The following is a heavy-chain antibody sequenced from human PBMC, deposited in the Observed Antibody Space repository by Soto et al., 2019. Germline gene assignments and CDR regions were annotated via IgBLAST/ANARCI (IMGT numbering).Heavy chain of an antibody. CDR1: GFAFNTYG. J-gene: IGHJ4*02. Sequence: GGSLRLSCAASGFAFNTYGMHWVRQAPGKGLEWVAATSSDESIKTYSDSAKGRFTISRDNSRNRLYLQMDSLRAEDTALYYCAKKLPGSVMSCPDYWGRGNQVTVSS. CDR3: AKKLPGSVMSCPDY. V-gene: IGHV3-30*18. D-gene: IGHD4-4*01. CDR2: TSSDESIK.